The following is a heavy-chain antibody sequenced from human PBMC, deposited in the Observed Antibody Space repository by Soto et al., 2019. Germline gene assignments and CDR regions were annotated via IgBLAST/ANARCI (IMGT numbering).Heavy chain of an antibody. CDR1: GGTFSSYA. CDR3: ARAGIRSSPLYYYYGMDV. D-gene: IGHD1-26*01. Sequence: ASVKVSCKASGGTFSSYAISWVRQAPGRGLEWMGGIIPIFGTANYAQKFQGRVTITADKSTSTAYMELSSLRSEDTAVYYCARAGIRSSPLYYYYGMDVWGQGTTVTVSS. J-gene: IGHJ6*02. CDR2: IIPIFGTA. V-gene: IGHV1-69*06.